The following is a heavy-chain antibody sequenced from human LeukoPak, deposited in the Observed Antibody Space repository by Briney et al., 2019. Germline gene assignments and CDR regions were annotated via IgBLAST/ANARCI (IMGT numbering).Heavy chain of an antibody. CDR2: IKQDGSET. CDR3: AKDSSIAVAGRSLRYFDY. D-gene: IGHD6-19*01. CDR1: GFIFSNYW. Sequence: GGSLRLSCATSGFIFSNYWMSWVRQAPGKGLEWVANIKQDGSETYYVDSVKGRFTISRDDAKNSLYLQMNSLRAEDTAVYYCAKDSSIAVAGRSLRYFDYWGQGTLVTVSS. V-gene: IGHV3-7*01. J-gene: IGHJ4*02.